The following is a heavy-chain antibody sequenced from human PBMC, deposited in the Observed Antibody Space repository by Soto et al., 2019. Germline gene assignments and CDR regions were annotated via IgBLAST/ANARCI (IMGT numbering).Heavy chain of an antibody. CDR1: GYTFTGYY. D-gene: IGHD3-16*01. CDR2: ISAYNGNT. J-gene: IGHJ6*02. CDR3: ARDGGGSLRLGPYYGMDV. V-gene: IGHV1-18*04. Sequence: GASVKVSCKASGYTFTGYYMHWVRQAPGQGLEWMGWISAYNGNTNYAQKLQGRVTMTTDTSTSTAYMELRSLRSDDTAVYYCARDGGGSLRLGPYYGMDVWGQGTTVTVSS.